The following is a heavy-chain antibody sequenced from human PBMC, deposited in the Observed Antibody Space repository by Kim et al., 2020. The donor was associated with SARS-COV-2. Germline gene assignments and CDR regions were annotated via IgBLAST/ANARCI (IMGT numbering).Heavy chain of an antibody. D-gene: IGHD3-10*01. Sequence: ADSVKGRFTISRDNSKNTLYLQMNSLRAEDTAVYYCARDLLWFGEGLRGYWGQGTLVTVSS. J-gene: IGHJ4*02. V-gene: IGHV3-33*01. CDR3: ARDLLWFGEGLRGY.